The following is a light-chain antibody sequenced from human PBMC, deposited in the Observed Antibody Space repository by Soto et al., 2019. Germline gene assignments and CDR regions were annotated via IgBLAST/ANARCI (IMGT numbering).Light chain of an antibody. CDR3: LQYSSSPRT. J-gene: IGKJ1*01. Sequence: EIVLTQSPGTLSVSPGERATLSCRASQTVSSTYLAWYQQKPGQAPRLLIYAVSSRATGIPDRFSGSGSGTDFTLTISRLEPEDLAVYYCLQYSSSPRTFGQGTKVEVK. CDR2: AVS. CDR1: QTVSSTY. V-gene: IGKV3-20*01.